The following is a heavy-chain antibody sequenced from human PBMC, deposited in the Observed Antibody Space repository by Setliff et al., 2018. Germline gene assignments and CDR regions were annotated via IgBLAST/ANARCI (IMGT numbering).Heavy chain of an antibody. J-gene: IGHJ4*02. Sequence: SETLSLTCTVSGGSINNYYWSWIRQSPGKGLEWIGYIDTSGSTDYNPSLKSRVTISLDTPKNQFSLRLSSVTAADTAVYYCARTRYGLGGRPYWGQGTLVTVSS. CDR2: IDTSGST. CDR1: GGSINNYY. D-gene: IGHD2-15*01. CDR3: ARTRYGLGGRPY. V-gene: IGHV4-59*01.